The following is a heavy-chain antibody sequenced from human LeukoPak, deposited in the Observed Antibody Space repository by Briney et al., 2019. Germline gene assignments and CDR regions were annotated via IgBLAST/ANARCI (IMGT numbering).Heavy chain of an antibody. D-gene: IGHD4-17*01. V-gene: IGHV4-39*01. CDR2: IYYNGKT. Sequence: SETLSLTCTVSGGSVTYTNYYWGWIRQPPGKGLQWIGVIYYNGKTYYNPSLKSRVTISVDTSKNQFSLKLSSVTAADTAVYYCARREQHDYGDYVDYYFDYWGQGTLVTVSS. CDR1: GGSVTYTNYY. CDR3: ARREQHDYGDYVDYYFDY. J-gene: IGHJ4*02.